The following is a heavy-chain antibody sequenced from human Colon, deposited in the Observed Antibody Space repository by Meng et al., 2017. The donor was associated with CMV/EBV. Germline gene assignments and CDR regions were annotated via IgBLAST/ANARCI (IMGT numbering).Heavy chain of an antibody. Sequence: AFSNAWMNWGRQAAREGREWVGRIKSTTDGGTTYYAAPVNGRFTISSDDSKNTLYLQMNSLTTEDTAVYYCTTDLQGYSGYRDFDYWGQGTLVTVSS. J-gene: IGHJ4*02. CDR3: TTDLQGYSGYRDFDY. CDR2: IKSTTDGGTT. CDR1: AFSNAW. V-gene: IGHV3-15*07. D-gene: IGHD5-12*01.